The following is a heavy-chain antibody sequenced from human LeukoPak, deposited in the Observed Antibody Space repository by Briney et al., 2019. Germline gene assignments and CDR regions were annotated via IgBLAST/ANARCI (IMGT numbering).Heavy chain of an antibody. CDR3: AKSFGTVLRFLEWLPAGTITDY. J-gene: IGHJ4*02. Sequence: QTGGSLRLSCAASGFTFSSYAMSWVRQAPGKGLEWVSAISGSGGSTYYADSVKGRFTISRDNSKNTLYLQMNSLRAEDTAVYYCAKSFGTVLRFLEWLPAGTITDYWGQGTLVTVSS. V-gene: IGHV3-23*01. CDR2: ISGSGGST. CDR1: GFTFSSYA. D-gene: IGHD3-3*01.